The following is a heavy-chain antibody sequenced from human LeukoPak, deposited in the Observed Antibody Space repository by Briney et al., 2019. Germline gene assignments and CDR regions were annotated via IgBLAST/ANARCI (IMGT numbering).Heavy chain of an antibody. J-gene: IGHJ4*02. CDR3: ARAGYYFDSSGYTKSNFFDY. CDR2: INHSGST. V-gene: IGHV4-34*01. CDR1: GGSFSGYY. D-gene: IGHD3-22*01. Sequence: SETLSLTCAVYGGSFSGYYWSWIRQPPGKGLEWIGQINHSGSTSYSPSLKSRVTISADTSRNQFSLKLSSVTAADTAVYYCARAGYYFDSSGYTKSNFFDYWGQGTLVTVSS.